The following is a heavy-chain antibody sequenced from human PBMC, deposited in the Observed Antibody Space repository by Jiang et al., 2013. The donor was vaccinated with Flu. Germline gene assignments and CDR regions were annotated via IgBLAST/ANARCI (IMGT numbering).Heavy chain of an antibody. CDR3: ATLRGSSYDTYLMDS. Sequence: GLEWLAFIPVLTGSSKLYADSVKGRFSIARDNSKNTLYLQMNSLRSEDTAVYFCATLRGSSYDTYLMDSWGQGTLVTVSS. D-gene: IGHD3-9*01. V-gene: IGHV3-30*02. J-gene: IGHJ4*02. CDR2: IPVLTGSSK.